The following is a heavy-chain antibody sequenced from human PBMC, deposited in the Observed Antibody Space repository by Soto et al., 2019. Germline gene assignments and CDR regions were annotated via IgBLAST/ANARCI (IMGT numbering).Heavy chain of an antibody. Sequence: GGSLRLFCAASGFTFSSYAMHWVRQAPGKGLEWVAVISYDGSNKYYADSVKGRFTISRDNAKNSLYLQMNSLRAEDTALYYCAKDEDRRRYFYDGRGFDYWGQGTVVTVSS. V-gene: IGHV3-30-3*01. CDR2: ISYDGSNK. CDR1: GFTFSSYA. J-gene: IGHJ4*02. CDR3: AKDEDRRRYFYDGRGFDY. D-gene: IGHD3-22*01.